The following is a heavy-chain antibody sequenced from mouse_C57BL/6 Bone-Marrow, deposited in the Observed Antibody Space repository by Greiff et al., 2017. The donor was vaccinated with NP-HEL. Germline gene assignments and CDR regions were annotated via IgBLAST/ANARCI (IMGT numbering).Heavy chain of an antibody. Sequence: VKLVESGPGILQPSQTLSLTCSFSGFSLSTFGMGVGWIRQPSGKGLEWLAHVWWDDDKYYNPALKSRLTISKDTSKNQVFLKIANVDTADTATYYCARIGLLRVGDYFDYWGQGTTLTVSS. J-gene: IGHJ2*01. D-gene: IGHD1-1*01. CDR1: GFSLSTFGMG. CDR3: ARIGLLRVGDYFDY. V-gene: IGHV8-8*01. CDR2: VWWDDDK.